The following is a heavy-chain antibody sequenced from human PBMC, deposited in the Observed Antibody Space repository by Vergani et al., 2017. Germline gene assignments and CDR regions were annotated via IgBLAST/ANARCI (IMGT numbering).Heavy chain of an antibody. Sequence: QVQLVQSGAEVKKPGASVKVSCKVSGYTLTDLSMHWVRQAPGKGLEWMGGFDPEDGETIYAQKFQGRVTMTEDTSTDTAYMELSSLRSEDTAVYYCATGKFQIVGATALYWYFDLWGRGTLVSVSS. CDR2: FDPEDGET. D-gene: IGHD1-26*01. CDR3: ATGKFQIVGATALYWYFDL. V-gene: IGHV1-24*01. CDR1: GYTLTDLS. J-gene: IGHJ2*01.